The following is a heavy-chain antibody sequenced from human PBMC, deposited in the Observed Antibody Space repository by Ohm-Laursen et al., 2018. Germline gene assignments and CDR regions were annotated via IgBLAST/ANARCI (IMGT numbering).Heavy chain of an antibody. J-gene: IGHJ4*02. CDR2: VTKDGSDK. D-gene: IGHD6-13*01. V-gene: IGHV3-7*01. Sequence: GSLRLSCAAFGFTFSNYWMSWARQAPGKGLEWVARVTKDGSDKYYVDSVKGRFTISRDNAEHSLYLHLNSLRAEDTAVYYCVRGPHIGSAGMQWGQGTLVTVSS. CDR3: VRGPHIGSAGMQ. CDR1: GFTFSNYW.